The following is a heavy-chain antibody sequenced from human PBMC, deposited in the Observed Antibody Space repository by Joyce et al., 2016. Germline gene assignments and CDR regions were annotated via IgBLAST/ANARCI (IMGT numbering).Heavy chain of an antibody. Sequence: QVQLVESGGGVVQPGRSLRLSCAASGFTFSSHGMHWVRQAPGKGLEWVEVIWFHGLNQYYADAVKGRFTLSRDNSKNMLYLQMNSLRAEDTAVYFCAREGDSGYLRFDPRGQGTLVIVSS. CDR2: IWFHGLNQ. V-gene: IGHV3-33*01. CDR3: AREGDSGYLRFDP. D-gene: IGHD5-12*01. CDR1: GFTFSSHG. J-gene: IGHJ5*02.